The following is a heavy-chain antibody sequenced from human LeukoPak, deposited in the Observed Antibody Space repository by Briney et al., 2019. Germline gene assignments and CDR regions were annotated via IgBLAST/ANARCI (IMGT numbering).Heavy chain of an antibody. V-gene: IGHV3-48*03. D-gene: IGHD6-19*01. Sequence: GGSLRLSCAASGFTFNSYEMNWVRQAPGKGLEWVSHSSSSGSTIYYADSVKGRFTISRDNAKNSLYLQMNSLRAEDTAVYYCARGAYSSGLSPFDYWGQGTLVTVSS. CDR2: SSSSGSTI. CDR3: ARGAYSSGLSPFDY. CDR1: GFTFNSYE. J-gene: IGHJ4*02.